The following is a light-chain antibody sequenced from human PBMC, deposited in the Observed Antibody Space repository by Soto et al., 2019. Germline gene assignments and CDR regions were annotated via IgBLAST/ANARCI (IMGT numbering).Light chain of an antibody. Sequence: QSALTQPASVSGSPGQSITISCTGTSSDVGSYNLVSWYQQNPGKAPKLVIYEGTKRPSGVSDRFSGSKSGNTASMTISGLQAEDEAGYYCCSYAHDTRSGTVVFGGGTQLTVL. V-gene: IGLV2-23*01. CDR3: CSYAHDTRSGTVV. CDR1: SSDVGSYNL. CDR2: EGT. J-gene: IGLJ2*01.